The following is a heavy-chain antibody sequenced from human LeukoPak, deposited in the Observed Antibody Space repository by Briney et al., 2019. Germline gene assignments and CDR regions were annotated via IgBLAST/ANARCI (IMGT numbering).Heavy chain of an antibody. Sequence: SETLSLTCTVSGYSISSGYYWGWIRQPPGKGLEWIGSGSTYSNPSLKSRVTISVDTSKNQFSLKLSSVTAADTAVYYCARARVAGAFDIWGQGTMVTVSS. CDR2: SGST. J-gene: IGHJ3*02. CDR1: GYSISSGYY. V-gene: IGHV4-38-2*02. CDR3: ARARVAGAFDI. D-gene: IGHD2-15*01.